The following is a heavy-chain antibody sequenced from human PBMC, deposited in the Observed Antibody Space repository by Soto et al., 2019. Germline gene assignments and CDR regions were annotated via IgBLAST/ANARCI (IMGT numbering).Heavy chain of an antibody. CDR1: GFTFSSYG. CDR2: IWYDGSNK. CDR3: ARAFRPKVVAPADLITYYYYYMDV. J-gene: IGHJ6*03. Sequence: PGGSLRLSCAASGFTFSSYGMHWVRQAPGKGLEWVAVIWYDGSNKYYADSVKGRFTISRDNSKNTLYLQMNSLRAEDTAVYYCARAFRPKVVAPADLITYYYYYMDVWGKGTTVTVSS. V-gene: IGHV3-33*01. D-gene: IGHD2-2*01.